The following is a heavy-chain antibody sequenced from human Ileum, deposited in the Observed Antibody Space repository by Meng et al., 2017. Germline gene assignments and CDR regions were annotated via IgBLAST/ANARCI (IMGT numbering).Heavy chain of an antibody. D-gene: IGHD1-26*01. CDR3: AKGGAYSGSYVSL. Sequence: GESLKTSCTASGFTFSTYAMSWVRQAPGKGLEWGSAISGSGGSTYYADSVKGRFTISRDNSKNTLYLQMNSLRAEDTAVYYCAKGGAYSGSYVSLWGQGTLVTVSS. V-gene: IGHV3-23*01. J-gene: IGHJ4*02. CDR2: ISGSGGST. CDR1: GFTFSTYA.